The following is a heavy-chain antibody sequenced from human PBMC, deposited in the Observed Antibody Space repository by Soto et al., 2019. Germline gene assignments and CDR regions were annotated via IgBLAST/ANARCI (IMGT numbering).Heavy chain of an antibody. D-gene: IGHD1-1*01. J-gene: IGHJ4*02. CDR1: GFTFSNAW. CDR3: TTGDFRLLGANWNDFDY. CDR2: IKSKTDGGTT. V-gene: IGHV3-15*07. Sequence: GGSLRLSCAASGFTFSNAWMNWVRQAPGKGLEWVGRIKSKTDGGTTDYAAPVKGRFTISRDDSKNTLYLQMNSLKTEDTAVYYCTTGDFRLLGANWNDFDYWGQGTLVTVSS.